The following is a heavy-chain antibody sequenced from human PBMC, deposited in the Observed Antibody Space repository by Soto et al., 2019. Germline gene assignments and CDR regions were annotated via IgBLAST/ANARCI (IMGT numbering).Heavy chain of an antibody. Sequence: GGSLRLSCAASGFTFSSYGMHWVRQAPGKGLEWVAVISYDGSNKYYADSVKGRFTISRDNSKNTLYLQMNSLRAEDTAVYYCAKDQPRLVPDHSGLQNYYYGMDVWGQGTTVTVSS. CDR2: ISYDGSNK. CDR3: AKDQPRLVPDHSGLQNYYYGMDV. D-gene: IGHD6-6*01. CDR1: GFTFSSYG. J-gene: IGHJ6*02. V-gene: IGHV3-30*18.